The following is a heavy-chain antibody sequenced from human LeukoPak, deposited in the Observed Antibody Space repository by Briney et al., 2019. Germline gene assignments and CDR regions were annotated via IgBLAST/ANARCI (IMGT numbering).Heavy chain of an antibody. CDR2: INPNSGAT. Sequence: ASVKVSCKASGYTFIGYYMHWMRQAPGQGLEWLGWINPNSGATNYLQTFEGRVTITRDTSISTAYMELSSLTSDDTAMYYCARDLTSDAFDVWGQGTMITVSS. CDR3: ARDLTSDAFDV. V-gene: IGHV1-2*02. CDR1: GYTFIGYY. J-gene: IGHJ3*01.